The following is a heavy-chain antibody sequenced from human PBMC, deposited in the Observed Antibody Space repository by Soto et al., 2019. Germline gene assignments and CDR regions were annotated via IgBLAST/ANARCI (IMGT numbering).Heavy chain of an antibody. Sequence: QVQLQESGPGLVKPSETLSLTCTVSGGSISSYYWSWIRQPPGKGLEWIGYIYYSGSTNYNPSLKSRVTISVDTSKNPFSLKLSSVTAADTAVYYCARGGAAYCGGDCYWYFDLWGRGTLVTVSS. J-gene: IGHJ2*01. V-gene: IGHV4-59*01. D-gene: IGHD2-21*02. CDR1: GGSISSYY. CDR3: ARGGAAYCGGDCYWYFDL. CDR2: IYYSGST.